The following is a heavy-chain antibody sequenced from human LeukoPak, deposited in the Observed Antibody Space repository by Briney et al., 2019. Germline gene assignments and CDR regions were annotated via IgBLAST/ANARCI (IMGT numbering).Heavy chain of an antibody. CDR1: GFTFSSYS. CDR2: ISSSSSYI. V-gene: IGHV3-21*01. J-gene: IGHJ3*02. CDR3: ARDRTYYYDSSGFVRDAFDI. D-gene: IGHD3-22*01. Sequence: GGSLRLSCAASGFTFSSYSMNWVRQAPGKGLEWVSSISSSSSYIYYADSVKGRFTISRDNAKNSLYLQMNSLRAEDTAVYYCARDRTYYYDSSGFVRDAFDIWGQGTMVTVSS.